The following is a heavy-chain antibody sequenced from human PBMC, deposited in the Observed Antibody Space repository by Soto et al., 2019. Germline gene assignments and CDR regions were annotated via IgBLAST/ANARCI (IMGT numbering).Heavy chain of an antibody. J-gene: IGHJ4*02. CDR1: GYTFTSYD. CDR3: ARSVGPPLYGDSEY. D-gene: IGHD4-17*01. V-gene: IGHV1-8*01. CDR2: MNPNSGNT. Sequence: QVQLVQSGAEVKKPGASVKVSCKASGYTFTSYDINWVRQATGQGREWMGWMNPNSGNTGYAQKFQGRVTMTRSTSISTAYMELSSLRSEDTAVYYCARSVGPPLYGDSEYWGQGTLVTVSS.